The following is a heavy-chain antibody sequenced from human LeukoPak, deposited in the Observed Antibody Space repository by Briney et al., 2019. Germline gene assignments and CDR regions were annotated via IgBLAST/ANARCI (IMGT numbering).Heavy chain of an antibody. D-gene: IGHD6-13*01. V-gene: IGHV3-23*01. J-gene: IGHJ6*02. CDR1: GFTFSSYA. CDR2: ISGSGGST. Sequence: GGSLRLSCAASGFTFSSYAMSWVRQAPGKGLEWVSAISGSGGSTYYADSVKGRFTISRDNSKNTLYLQMNSLRAEDTAVYYCAKAGTHGYSTSWYYYGMDAWGQGTTVTVSS. CDR3: AKAGTHGYSTSWYYYGMDA.